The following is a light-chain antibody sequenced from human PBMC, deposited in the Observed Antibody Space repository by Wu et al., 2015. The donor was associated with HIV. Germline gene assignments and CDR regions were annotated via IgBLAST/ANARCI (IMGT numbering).Light chain of an antibody. CDR3: QQYGSSPVT. CDR2: DAS. Sequence: EIVLTQSPATLSLSPGERATLSCRASQSVSSYLAWYQQKPGQAPRLLIYDASNRATGIPARFSGSGSGTDFTLTISSLEPEDFAVYYCQQYGSSPVTFGQGTKVEIK. CDR1: QSVSSY. J-gene: IGKJ1*01. V-gene: IGKV3-11*01.